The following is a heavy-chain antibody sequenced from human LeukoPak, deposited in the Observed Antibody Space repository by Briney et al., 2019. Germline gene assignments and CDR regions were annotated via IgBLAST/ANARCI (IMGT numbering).Heavy chain of an antibody. J-gene: IGHJ4*02. Sequence: PGASLRLSCAASGFTVSSNYMSWVRQAPGKGLEWVSIIYSGGSTYYADSVKGRFTISRHNSKNTLYLQMNSLRAEDTAVYYCARGVGAVSNIDYRGQGTLVTVSS. CDR1: GFTVSSNY. CDR2: IYSGGST. D-gene: IGHD2/OR15-2a*01. CDR3: ARGVGAVSNIDY. V-gene: IGHV3-53*04.